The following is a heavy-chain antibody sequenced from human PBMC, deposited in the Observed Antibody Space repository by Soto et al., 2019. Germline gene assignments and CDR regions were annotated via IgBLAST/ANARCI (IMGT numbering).Heavy chain of an antibody. V-gene: IGHV3-53*01. CDR3: ATRGV. CDR1: GFTVSRDF. J-gene: IGHJ4*02. CDR2: IYGGRTT. D-gene: IGHD2-8*01. Sequence: EVQLVESGGDLIQPGGSLRLSCAASGFTVSRDFMTWFRQAPGKGLVWVSIIYGGRTTYYADSVKGRFTISTDNSKNTLYLQMNSLTAEDTAVYYCATRGVWGQGTLVTVSS.